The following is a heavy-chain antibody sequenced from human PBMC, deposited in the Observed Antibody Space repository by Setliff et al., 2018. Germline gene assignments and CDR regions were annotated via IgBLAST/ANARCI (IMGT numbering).Heavy chain of an antibody. CDR2: MSLDETNK. V-gene: IGHV3-30-3*02. Sequence: GGSLRLSCAASGFTFTNYIIHWVRQAPGKGLEWVAVMSLDETNKYYADSVRGRFTISRDNAKNSLYLQMNSLRAEDTAVYYCAKRGPYCSGGTCHYYFDYWGQGTLVTVSS. CDR3: AKRGPYCSGGTCHYYFDY. D-gene: IGHD2-15*01. CDR1: GFTFTNYI. J-gene: IGHJ4*02.